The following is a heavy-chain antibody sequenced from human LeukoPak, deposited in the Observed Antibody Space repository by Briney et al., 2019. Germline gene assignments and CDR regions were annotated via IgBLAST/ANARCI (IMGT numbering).Heavy chain of an antibody. CDR2: IYYSGST. D-gene: IGHD3-22*01. J-gene: IGHJ4*02. CDR1: GGSISSGDYY. CDR3: ARAVEITMIVVVSHFDY. Sequence: PSETLSLTCTVSGGSISSGDYYWSWIRQPPGKGLEWIGYIYYSGSTYYNPSFKSRVTISVDTSKNQFSLKLSSVTAADTAVYYCARAVEITMIVVVSHFDYWGQGTLVTVSS. V-gene: IGHV4-30-4*01.